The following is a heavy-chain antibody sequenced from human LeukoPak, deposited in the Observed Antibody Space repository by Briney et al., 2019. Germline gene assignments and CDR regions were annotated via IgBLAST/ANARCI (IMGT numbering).Heavy chain of an antibody. CDR1: GGSISSGDYY. J-gene: IGHJ4*02. CDR2: IYYSGST. Sequence: SQTLSLTCTVSGGSISSGDYYWSWIRQPPGKGLKWIGYIYYSGSTYYNPSLKSRVTILVDTSKNQFSLKLSSVTAADTAVYYCARVNYYDSSGRDYWGQGTLVTVSS. D-gene: IGHD3-22*01. CDR3: ARVNYYDSSGRDY. V-gene: IGHV4-30-4*01.